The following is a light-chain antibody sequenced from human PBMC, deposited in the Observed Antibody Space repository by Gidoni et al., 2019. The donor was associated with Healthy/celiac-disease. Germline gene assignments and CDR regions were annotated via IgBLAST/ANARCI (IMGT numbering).Light chain of an antibody. Sequence: QPVLTQPTSASASLGASVTLTCPLSSGYSNYKVDWYHQRPGKGPRFVMRVGTGRIVGSKGDGIPDRFSVLGSGLNRYLTIKNIQEEDESDYHCGADHGSGSNFVRVFGGGTKLTVL. CDR2: VGTGRIVG. J-gene: IGLJ2*01. CDR1: SGYSNYK. CDR3: GADHGSGSNFVRV. V-gene: IGLV9-49*01.